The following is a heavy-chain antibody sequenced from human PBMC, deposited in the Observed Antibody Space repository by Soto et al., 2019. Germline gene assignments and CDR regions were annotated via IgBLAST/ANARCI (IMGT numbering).Heavy chain of an antibody. CDR3: AHSSLDILTGLGHFDY. D-gene: IGHD3-9*01. J-gene: IGHJ4*02. CDR2: IYWDDDK. CDR1: GFSLSTSGVG. V-gene: IGHV2-5*02. Sequence: QITLKESGPTLVKPTQTLTLTCTFSGFSLSTSGVGVGWIRQPPGKALEWLALIYWDDDKRYSPSLKSRLTITKDTSKNQVVLTMTNMDPVDTATCYCAHSSLDILTGLGHFDYWGQGTLVTVSS.